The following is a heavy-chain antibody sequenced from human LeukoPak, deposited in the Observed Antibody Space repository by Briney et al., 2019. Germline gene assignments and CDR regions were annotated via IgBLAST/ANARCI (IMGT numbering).Heavy chain of an antibody. CDR1: GGSISSGGYY. D-gene: IGHD6-13*01. CDR3: ASLKGQQLASYYFDY. V-gene: IGHV4-31*03. CDR2: IYYSGST. Sequence: PSVTLSLTCTVSGGSISSGGYYWSWIRQHPGKGLEWIGYIYYSGSTYYNPSLKSRVTISVDTSKNQFSLKLSSVTAADTAVYYCASLKGQQLASYYFDYWGQGTLVTVSS. J-gene: IGHJ4*02.